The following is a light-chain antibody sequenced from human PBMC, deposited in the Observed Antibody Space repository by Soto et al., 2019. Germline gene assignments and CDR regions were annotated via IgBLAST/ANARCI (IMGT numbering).Light chain of an antibody. V-gene: IGKV3-15*01. Sequence: EIVMTQSPATLSVSPGERATLSCRASRTVGSNLAWYQQKLGQAPRLRIYGASTRATGIPARLSGSGSGRVFSLTFSSLRSEDIAIYYCQQYNNWPPDRTFGQGTKVEIK. CDR1: RTVGSN. J-gene: IGKJ1*01. CDR2: GAS. CDR3: QQYNNWPPDRT.